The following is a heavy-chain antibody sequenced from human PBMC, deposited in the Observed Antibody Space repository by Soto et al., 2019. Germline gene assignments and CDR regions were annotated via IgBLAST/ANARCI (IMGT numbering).Heavy chain of an antibody. J-gene: IGHJ4*02. CDR1: GFTFSSYA. Sequence: QVQLVESGGGVVQPGRSLRLSFAASGFTFSSYAMHWVRQAPGKGLEWVAVISYDGSNKYYADSVKGRFTISRDNSKNTLYLQMNSLRAEDTAVYYYASGYSSSVGGHYYCGQGTLVTVSS. D-gene: IGHD6-6*01. V-gene: IGHV3-30-3*01. CDR3: ASGYSSSVGGHYY. CDR2: ISYDGSNK.